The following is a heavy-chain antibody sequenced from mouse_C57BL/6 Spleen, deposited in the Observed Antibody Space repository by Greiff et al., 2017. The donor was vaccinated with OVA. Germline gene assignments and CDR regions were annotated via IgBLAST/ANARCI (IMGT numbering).Heavy chain of an antibody. D-gene: IGHD2-2*01. CDR1: GYTFTSYW. CDR3: ARYGVTTGFAY. Sequence: QVQLQQPGAELVMPGASVKLSCKASGYTFTSYWMHWVKQRPGQGLEWIGEIDPSDSYTNYNQKFKGKSTLTVDKSSSTAYMQLSSLTSEDSAVYYCARYGVTTGFAYWGQGTLVTVSA. J-gene: IGHJ3*01. CDR2: IDPSDSYT. V-gene: IGHV1-69*01.